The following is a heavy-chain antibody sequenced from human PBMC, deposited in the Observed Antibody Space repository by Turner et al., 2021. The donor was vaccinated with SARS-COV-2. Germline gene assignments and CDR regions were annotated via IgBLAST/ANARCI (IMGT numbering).Heavy chain of an antibody. J-gene: IGHJ5*02. V-gene: IGHV3-21*01. D-gene: IGHD3-22*01. CDR1: GFTFSSYT. Sequence: EVQLLESGGGSVQPGGSLRLSCAASGFTFSSYTMYWVRQAPGKGLEWVSSISSSSSYIYYADSVKGRFTISRDNAKNSLYLQMNSLRAEDTAVYYCARGTYYYDSVYSGTNWFDPWGQGTLVTVSS. CDR3: ARGTYYYDSVYSGTNWFDP. CDR2: ISSSSSYI.